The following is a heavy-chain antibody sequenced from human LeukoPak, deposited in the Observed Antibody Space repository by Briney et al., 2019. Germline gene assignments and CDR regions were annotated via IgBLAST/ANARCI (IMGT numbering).Heavy chain of an antibody. CDR1: GFTFSNYD. V-gene: IGHV3-30*03. Sequence: PGGSLRLSCEASGFTFSNYDMIWVRQAPGKGLEWVAVISYDGSNKYYADSVKGRFTISRDNSKNTLYLQMNSLRAEDTAVYYCARDWGLYCSSTSCPPVAGDWGQGTLVTVSS. CDR2: ISYDGSNK. D-gene: IGHD2-2*01. J-gene: IGHJ4*02. CDR3: ARDWGLYCSSTSCPPVAGD.